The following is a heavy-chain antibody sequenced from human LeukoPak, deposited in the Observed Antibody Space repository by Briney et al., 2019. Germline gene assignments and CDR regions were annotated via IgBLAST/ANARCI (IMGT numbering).Heavy chain of an antibody. Sequence: GGSLRLSCTASGFTFSSYAMNWVRQAPGEGLEWGSGISGSGGNTHYADSVKGRFTISRDNSKNTLYLQMNSLRAEDTAVYYCAKNLSDTSNASNFDYGGRAPLSPSPQ. D-gene: IGHD3-16*01. CDR2: ISGSGGNT. CDR1: GFTFSSYA. J-gene: IGHJ4*02. CDR3: AKNLSDTSNASNFDY. V-gene: IGHV3-23*01.